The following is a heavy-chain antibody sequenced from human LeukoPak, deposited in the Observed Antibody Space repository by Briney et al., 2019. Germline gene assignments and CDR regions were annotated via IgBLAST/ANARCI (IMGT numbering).Heavy chain of an antibody. J-gene: IGHJ4*02. CDR1: GGSISSGSYY. V-gene: IGHV4-61*02. D-gene: IGHD4-17*01. CDR3: ARGTKYGPLDY. Sequence: PSETLSLTCTVSGGSISSGSYYWSWIRQPAGKGLEWIGRIYTSGSTNYNPSLKSRVTISVDTSKNQFSLKLSSVTAADTAVYYCARGTKYGPLDYWGQGTLVTVSS. CDR2: IYTSGST.